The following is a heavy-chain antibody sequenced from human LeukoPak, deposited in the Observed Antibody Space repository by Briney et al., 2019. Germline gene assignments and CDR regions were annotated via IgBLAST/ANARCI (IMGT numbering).Heavy chain of an antibody. J-gene: IGHJ5*01. CDR1: RFIFRSYD. V-gene: IGHV3-48*03. Sequence: GGSLRLSCAASRFIFRSYDMNWVRQAPGKGLEWVSYISSSGITMYYADSVKGRVTISRDNSKNSLYLQMNSLRAEDTAIYYCARDMGSYSGSYYDSWGQGTLVTVSS. CDR2: ISSSGITM. D-gene: IGHD1-26*01. CDR3: ARDMGSYSGSYYDS.